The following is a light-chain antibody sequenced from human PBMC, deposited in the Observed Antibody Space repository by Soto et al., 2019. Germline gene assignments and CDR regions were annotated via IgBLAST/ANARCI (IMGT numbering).Light chain of an antibody. CDR3: QQYGSSPRT. CDR2: GAS. Sequence: EIVLTQSPGTLSLSPGERAILSCRASQSVSSNYLAWYRQRPGQAPSLLIYGASSRATGIPDRFSGSGSGTAFTLTISRLEPEDFAVYYCQQYGSSPRTFGQGTKVEMK. CDR1: QSVSSNY. V-gene: IGKV3-20*01. J-gene: IGKJ1*01.